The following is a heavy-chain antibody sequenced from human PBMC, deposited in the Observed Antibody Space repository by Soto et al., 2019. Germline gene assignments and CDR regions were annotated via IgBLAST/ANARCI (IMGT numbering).Heavy chain of an antibody. D-gene: IGHD6-19*01. CDR1: GRSVSSGGCY. V-gene: IGHV4-31*03. J-gene: IGHJ5*02. CDR2: IYHIGSP. Sequence: PSETLSLTCTVSGRSVSSGGCYWTWIRQHPGRGPEWIGYIYHIGSPYYNPSLESRVTISLDTSKNQFSLNLTSVTAADTAIYYCVRDRALDSSGHWFDTWGQGTLVTVSS. CDR3: VRDRALDSSGHWFDT.